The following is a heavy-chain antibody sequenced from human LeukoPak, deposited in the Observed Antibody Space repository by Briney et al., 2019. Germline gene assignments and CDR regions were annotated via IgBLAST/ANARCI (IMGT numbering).Heavy chain of an antibody. Sequence: GGSLRLSCTASGFTFGDYAMTWVRQAPGKGLEWVGFIRSKAYGGTTESAASVKGRFTISRDDSKSIAYLQMNSLKTEDTALYHCTRWVKESRLLGWPLDYWGQGTLVTVSS. J-gene: IGHJ4*02. CDR3: TRWVKESRLLGWPLDY. D-gene: IGHD3-3*01. V-gene: IGHV3-49*04. CDR1: GFTFGDYA. CDR2: IRSKAYGGTT.